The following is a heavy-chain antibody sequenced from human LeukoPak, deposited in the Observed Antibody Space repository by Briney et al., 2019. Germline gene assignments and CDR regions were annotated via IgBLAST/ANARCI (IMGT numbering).Heavy chain of an antibody. Sequence: GGSLRLSCAASGFTFSSYAMSWVRQAPGKGLEWVSAISGSGGSTYYAASVKGRFTISRDNSNNTLYLQMNSLRAEDTAVYYCAREHSGGNPPYYFDYWGQGTLVTVSS. J-gene: IGHJ4*02. D-gene: IGHD4-23*01. CDR1: GFTFSSYA. V-gene: IGHV3-23*01. CDR3: AREHSGGNPPYYFDY. CDR2: ISGSGGST.